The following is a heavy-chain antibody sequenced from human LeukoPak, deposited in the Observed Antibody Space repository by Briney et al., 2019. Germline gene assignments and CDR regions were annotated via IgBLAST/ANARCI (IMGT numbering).Heavy chain of an antibody. CDR1: GFTFSSYS. V-gene: IGHV3-21*01. CDR2: ISSSSSYI. CDR3: ARPVVRGYNYYGMDV. J-gene: IGHJ6*02. D-gene: IGHD3-10*01. Sequence: GGSLRLSCAASGFTFSSYSMNWVRQAPGKGLEWVSSISSSSSYIYYADSVKGRFTISRDNAKNSLYLQMNSLRAEDTAVYYCARPVVRGYNYYGMDVWGQGITVTVSS.